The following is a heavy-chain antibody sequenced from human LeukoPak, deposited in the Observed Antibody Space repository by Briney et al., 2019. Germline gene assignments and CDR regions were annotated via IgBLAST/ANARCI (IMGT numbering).Heavy chain of an antibody. CDR3: ARGPKGKYYFDY. CDR1: GFTFSNAC. V-gene: IGHV3-53*01. J-gene: IGHJ4*02. Sequence: GGSLRLSCAASGFTFSNACMTWVRQTPGRGLEWVSVIYSGGGTYYADSVKGRSTISRDSSKNTLYLQMNSLRAEDTAVYYCARGPKGKYYFDYWGQGTLVTVSS. CDR2: IYSGGGT.